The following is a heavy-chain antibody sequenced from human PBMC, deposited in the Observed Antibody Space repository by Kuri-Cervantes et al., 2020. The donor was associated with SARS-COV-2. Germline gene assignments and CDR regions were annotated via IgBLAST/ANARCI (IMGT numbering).Heavy chain of an antibody. V-gene: IGHV3-53*01. CDR1: GFTVSSNY. CDR3: AKDLGYGGNSAGYGMDV. D-gene: IGHD4-23*01. CDR2: IYSGGST. J-gene: IGHJ6*02. Sequence: GASLRLSCAASGFTVSSNYMSWVRQAPGKGLEWVSVIYSGGSTYYADSVKGRFTISRDNSKNTLYLQMNSLRAEDTAVYYCAKDLGYGGNSAGYGMDVWGQGTTVTVSS.